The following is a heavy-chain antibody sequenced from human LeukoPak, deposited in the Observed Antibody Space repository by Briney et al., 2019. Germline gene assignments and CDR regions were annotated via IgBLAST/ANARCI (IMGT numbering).Heavy chain of an antibody. V-gene: IGHV4-59*01. CDR1: GGSISSYY. CDR2: IYYSGST. J-gene: IGHJ2*01. CDR3: ARKAAPNWADWFFDV. Sequence: SETLSLTCTVSGGSISSYYWSWIRQPPGKELEYIGYIYYSGSTSYNPSLKSRVSMSVDTSKNQFSLKLRSVTAADTAVYYCARKAAPNWADWFFDVWGRGTLVTVSS. D-gene: IGHD7-27*01.